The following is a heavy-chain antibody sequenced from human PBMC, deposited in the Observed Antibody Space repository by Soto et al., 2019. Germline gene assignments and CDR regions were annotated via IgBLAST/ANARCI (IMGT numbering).Heavy chain of an antibody. CDR3: ARETLGYCSSTSCYGGVVDPPNFDY. CDR1: GFTFSSYS. V-gene: IGHV3-48*02. D-gene: IGHD2-2*01. J-gene: IGHJ4*02. Sequence: GGSLRLSCAVSGFTFSSYSMNWVRQAPGKGLEWVSYISSSSTIYYADSVKGRFTISRDNAKNSLYLQMNSLRDEDTAVYYCARETLGYCSSTSCYGGVVDPPNFDYWGQGTLVTVSS. CDR2: ISSSSTI.